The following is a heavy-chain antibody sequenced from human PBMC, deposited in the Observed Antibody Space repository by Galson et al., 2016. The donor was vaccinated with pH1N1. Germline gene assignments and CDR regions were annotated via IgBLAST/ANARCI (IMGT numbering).Heavy chain of an antibody. D-gene: IGHD3/OR15-3a*01. CDR3: AGDVGGEVDFAFDI. J-gene: IGHJ3*02. CDR2: LSSSGSTI. CDR1: GFTFSDYY. Sequence: SLRLSCAASGFTFSDYYMSWIRRAPGKGLEWVSHLSSSGSTIYYADSVKGRFTISRDNAKNSLYLQMNSPRAEDTAVYFCAGDVGGEVDFAFDIWGQGTMVTVSS. V-gene: IGHV3-11*04.